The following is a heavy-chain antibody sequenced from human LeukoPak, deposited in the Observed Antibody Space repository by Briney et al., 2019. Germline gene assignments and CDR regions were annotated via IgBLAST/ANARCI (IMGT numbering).Heavy chain of an antibody. CDR2: ISSSSSYI. CDR1: GFTFSSYS. CDR3: SKVSDDFWSGYYTGGYFDY. V-gene: IGHV3-21*04. J-gene: IGHJ4*02. Sequence: GGSLRLSCAASGFTFSSYSMNWVRQAPGKGLEWVSSISSSSSYIYYADSVKGRFTISRDNSKNTLYLQMNSLRAEDTAVYYCSKVSDDFWSGYYTGGYFDYWGQGTLVTVSS. D-gene: IGHD3-3*01.